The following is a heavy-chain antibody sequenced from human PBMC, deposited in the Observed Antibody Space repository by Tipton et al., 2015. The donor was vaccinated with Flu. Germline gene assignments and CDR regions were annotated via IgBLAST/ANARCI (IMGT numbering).Heavy chain of an antibody. CDR3: TPIVVVVAATNWFDP. D-gene: IGHD2-15*01. V-gene: IGHV1-2*06. CDR1: GYTFTGYY. Sequence: QLVQSGPEVKKPGASVKVSCKASGYTFTGYYMHWVRQAPGQGLEWMGRINPNSGGTNYAQKFQGRVTMTRDTSISTAYMELSRLRSDDTAVYYCTPIVVVVAATNWFDPWGQGTLVTVSS. CDR2: INPNSGGT. J-gene: IGHJ5*02.